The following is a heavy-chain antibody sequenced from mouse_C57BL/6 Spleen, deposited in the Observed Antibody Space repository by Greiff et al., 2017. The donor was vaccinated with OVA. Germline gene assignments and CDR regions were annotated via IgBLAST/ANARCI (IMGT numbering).Heavy chain of an antibody. CDR2: INPNYGTT. J-gene: IGHJ4*01. D-gene: IGHD2-3*01. V-gene: IGHV1-39*01. CDR1: GYSFTDYN. Sequence: EVKLMESGPELVKPGASVKISCKASGYSFTDYNMNWVKQSNGKSLEWIGVINPNYGTTSYNQKFKGKATLTVDQSSSTAYMQRNSLTSEDAAVYYCARYDRGYARDYWGQGTSVTVSS. CDR3: ARYDRGYARDY.